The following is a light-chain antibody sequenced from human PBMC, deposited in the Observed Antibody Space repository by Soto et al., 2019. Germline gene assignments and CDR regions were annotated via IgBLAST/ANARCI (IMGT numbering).Light chain of an antibody. J-gene: IGKJ1*01. V-gene: IGKV1-5*01. CDR3: QHYGGMWT. CDR1: QSISRG. Sequence: IQMTQSPFNLSPSVGDRVTVTCRASQSISRGLAWYQQKPGKAPKFLIDGVSSLKSGVPSRFSGSGSGTEFVLTISSLQPDDFASYCCQHYGGMWTFGQGTKVDIK. CDR2: GVS.